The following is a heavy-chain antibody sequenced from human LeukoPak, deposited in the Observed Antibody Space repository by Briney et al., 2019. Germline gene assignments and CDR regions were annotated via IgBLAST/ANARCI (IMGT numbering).Heavy chain of an antibody. CDR3: ARFSEYYHSSVHYLDY. J-gene: IGHJ4*02. CDR1: GGSISSYY. CDR2: IYTSGTI. Sequence: SETLSLTCTVSGGSISSYYWSWIRQPAGTALEWIGRIYTSGTITYNPSLKSRVTMSVGTSKNQFSLKLSSVTAADTAVYYCARFSEYYHSSVHYLDYWGQGTLVSVSS. D-gene: IGHD3-22*01. V-gene: IGHV4-4*07.